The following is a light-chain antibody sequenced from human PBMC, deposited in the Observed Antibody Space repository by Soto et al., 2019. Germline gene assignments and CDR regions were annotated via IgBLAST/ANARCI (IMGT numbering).Light chain of an antibody. J-gene: IGKJ4*01. V-gene: IGKV3-15*01. CDR3: QQYDNWPLT. CDR1: ESVGRR. CDR2: GAS. Sequence: EVVVSPSLDTLSVSTGDRATLSCRASESVGRRLAWYHQKPGQAPRFLIYGASTRATGIPARFSGSGSGTEFTLTISSLQSEDFAVYYCQQYDNWPLTFGGGTMVDVK.